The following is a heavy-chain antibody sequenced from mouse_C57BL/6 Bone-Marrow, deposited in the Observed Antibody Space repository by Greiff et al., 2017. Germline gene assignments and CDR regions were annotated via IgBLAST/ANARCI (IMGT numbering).Heavy chain of an antibody. D-gene: IGHD1-1*01. J-gene: IGHJ2*01. V-gene: IGHV1-81*01. CDR1: GYTFTSYG. CDR2: IYPRSGNT. Sequence: VQRVESGAELARPGASVKLSCKASGYTFTSYGISWVKQRTGQGLEWIGEIYPRSGNTYYNEKFKGKATVTADKSSSTAYMELRSLTSEDSAVYFCAGYGSYWGDYWGQGTTLTVSS. CDR3: AGYGSYWGDY.